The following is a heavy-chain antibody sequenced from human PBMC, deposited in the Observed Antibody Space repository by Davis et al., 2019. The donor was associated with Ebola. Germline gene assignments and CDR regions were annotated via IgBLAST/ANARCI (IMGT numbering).Heavy chain of an antibody. CDR2: INPNSGGT. CDR1: GYTFTGYY. J-gene: IGHJ4*02. CDR3: ARDPGNYYYGSGSLDY. Sequence: ASVKVSCKASGYTFTGYYMHWVRQAPGQGLEWMGRINPNSGGTNYAQKFQGRVTMTRDTSTSTVYMELSSLRSEDTAVYFCARDPGNYYYGSGSLDYWGQGTLVTVSS. V-gene: IGHV1-2*06. D-gene: IGHD3-10*01.